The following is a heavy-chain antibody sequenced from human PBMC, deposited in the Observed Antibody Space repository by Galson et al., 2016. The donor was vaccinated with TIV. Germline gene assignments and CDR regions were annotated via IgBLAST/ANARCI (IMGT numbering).Heavy chain of an antibody. CDR1: GFTFRSFC. D-gene: IGHD1-1*01. J-gene: IGHJ4*02. V-gene: IGHV3-30*02. CDR3: SRGGYWNHF. Sequence: SLRLSCAASGFTFRSFCMHWVRQAPGKGLEWLAFLRYDGSDIVYTESVKGRFTISRDNGKNTPYLQMNSLRAEDTARYYCSRGGYWNHFWGKGTLVTVSS. CDR2: LRYDGSDI.